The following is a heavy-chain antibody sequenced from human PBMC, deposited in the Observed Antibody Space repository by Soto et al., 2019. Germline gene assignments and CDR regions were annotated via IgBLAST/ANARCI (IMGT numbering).Heavy chain of an antibody. CDR3: ARHFGSWVRESDF. CDR2: VYYSGIT. V-gene: IGHV4-39*01. D-gene: IGHD3-16*01. J-gene: IGHJ4*02. CDR1: GDSVNSNNVY. Sequence: QTQLQESGPGLLRPSETLSLTCTVSGDSVNSNNVYWGWVRQPPGRRLEFIGNVYYSGITYYNPAFESQVTISVDTSKNQFSLRLTSVTAADTAVYYCARHFGSWVRESDFWGRGTLVTVSS.